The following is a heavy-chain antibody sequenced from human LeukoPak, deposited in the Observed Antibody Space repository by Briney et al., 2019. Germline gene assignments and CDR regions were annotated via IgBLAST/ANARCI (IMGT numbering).Heavy chain of an antibody. D-gene: IGHD5-18*01. CDR1: GFTFSSYG. V-gene: IGHV3-7*01. Sequence: GSLRLSCAASGFTFSSYGMHWVRQAPGKGLEWVANIKQDGSEKYYVDSVKGRFTISRDNAKNSLYLQMNSLRAEDTAVYYCARAGIQLWLSFPFDYWGQGTLVTVSS. CDR3: ARAGIQLWLSFPFDY. CDR2: IKQDGSEK. J-gene: IGHJ4*02.